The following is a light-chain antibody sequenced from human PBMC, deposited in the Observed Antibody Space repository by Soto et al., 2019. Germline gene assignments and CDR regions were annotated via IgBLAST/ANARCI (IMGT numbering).Light chain of an antibody. CDR3: SSYTTSSIPYV. CDR2: DVS. V-gene: IGLV2-14*01. Sequence: QSALTQPASVSGSPGQSITISFTGTSSDVGGNNFVSWYQQYPGKAPKLMIYDVSNRPSGVSNRFSGSKSGNTASLTISGLQAEDEADYYCSSYTTSSIPYVFGTGTKLTVL. CDR1: SSDVGGNNF. J-gene: IGLJ1*01.